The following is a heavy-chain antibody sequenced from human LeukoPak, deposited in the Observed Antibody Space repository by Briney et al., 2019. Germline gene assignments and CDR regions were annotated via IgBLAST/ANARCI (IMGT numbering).Heavy chain of an antibody. V-gene: IGHV3-53*01. CDR1: GFTVSSNS. CDR3: ARARAQYSSSCDY. D-gene: IGHD6-13*01. J-gene: IGHJ4*02. Sequence: GGSLRLSCTVSGFTVSSNSMSWVRQAPGKGLEWVSFIYSDNTHYSDSVKGRFTISRDNSKNTLYLQMNSLRAEDTAVYYCARARAQYSSSCDYWGQGTLVTVSS. CDR2: IYSDNT.